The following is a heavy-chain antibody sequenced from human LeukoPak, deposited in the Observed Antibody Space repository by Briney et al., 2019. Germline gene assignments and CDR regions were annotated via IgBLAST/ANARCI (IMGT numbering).Heavy chain of an antibody. CDR3: ARLIGSSTVADY. Sequence: SETLSLTCTVSGGSISSYFWSWIRQPPGKGLEWSGYIYYTGSTTYNPSLKSRVTISGDTSKNQFFLKLGSVTAADTAVYYCARLIGSSTVADYWGQGTLVTVSS. CDR1: GGSISSYF. D-gene: IGHD1-14*01. CDR2: IYYTGST. V-gene: IGHV4-59*08. J-gene: IGHJ4*02.